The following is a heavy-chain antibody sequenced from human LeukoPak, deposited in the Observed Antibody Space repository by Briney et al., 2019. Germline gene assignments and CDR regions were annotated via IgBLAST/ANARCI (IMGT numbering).Heavy chain of an antibody. CDR3: ARDLPVAAESNWFDP. Sequence: ASVKVSCKASGYTFTGYYMHWVRQAPGQGLEWMGRINPNSGGTNYAQKFQGRVTMTRDTSISTAYMELSRLRSDDTAVYYCARDLPVAAESNWFDPWGQGTLVTVSS. D-gene: IGHD6-19*01. CDR1: GYTFTGYY. J-gene: IGHJ5*02. V-gene: IGHV1-2*06. CDR2: INPNSGGT.